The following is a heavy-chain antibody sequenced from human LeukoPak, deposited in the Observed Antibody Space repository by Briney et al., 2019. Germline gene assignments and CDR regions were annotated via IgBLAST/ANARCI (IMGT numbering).Heavy chain of an antibody. V-gene: IGHV1-58*02. D-gene: IGHD3-10*01. Sequence: ASVKVSCKASGFTFTRSAMQWVRQARGQRLEWIGWTVVGSGNTKYAQKFQERVTITRDMSTGTAYMELSSLRSEDTAVYYCAASGFGFGELPSYFYYYMDVWGKGTTVTISS. CDR3: AASGFGFGELPSYFYYYMDV. J-gene: IGHJ6*03. CDR1: GFTFTRSA. CDR2: TVVGSGNT.